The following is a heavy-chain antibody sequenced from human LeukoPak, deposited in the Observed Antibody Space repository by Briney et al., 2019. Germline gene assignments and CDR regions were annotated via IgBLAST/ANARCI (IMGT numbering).Heavy chain of an antibody. CDR2: IYTSGNT. V-gene: IGHV4-4*07. Sequence: SETLSLTCTVSGGSISSYYWSWIRQPAGKGMEWIGRIYTSGNTNYNPSLKSRVTMSVDTSKNQFSLNLSSVTAADTAVYYCARWRRSSGFDYWGQGTLVTVSS. CDR1: GGSISSYY. CDR3: ARWRRSSGFDY. J-gene: IGHJ4*02. D-gene: IGHD5-24*01.